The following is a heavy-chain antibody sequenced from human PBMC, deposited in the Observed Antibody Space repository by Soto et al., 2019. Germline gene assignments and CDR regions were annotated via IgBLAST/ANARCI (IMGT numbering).Heavy chain of an antibody. CDR1: GVSIFSHSYY. V-gene: IGHV3-11*06. J-gene: IGHJ4*02. Sequence: LSLTCTVSGVSIFSHSYYWGWVRQAPGKGLEWVSSISGSGNYTHYRDFLRGRFTISRDNAKTSLYLQMNSLRAEDTAVYYCAREGINNYNEYYFDSWGQGTVVTVSS. CDR3: AREGINNYNEYYFDS. CDR2: ISGSGNYT. D-gene: IGHD4-4*01.